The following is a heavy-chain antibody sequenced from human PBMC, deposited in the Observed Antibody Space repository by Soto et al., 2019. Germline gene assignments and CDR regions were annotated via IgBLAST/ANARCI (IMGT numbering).Heavy chain of an antibody. CDR2: IYYSGST. CDR1: GGSISSYY. CDR3: ARVGCSSTSCYTGFYYYYGMDV. V-gene: IGHV4-59*01. Sequence: PSETLSLTCTVSGGSISSYYWSWIRQPPGKGLEWIGYIYYSGSTNYNPSLKSRVTISVDTSKNQFSLKLSSVTAADTAVYYCARVGCSSTSCYTGFYYYYGMDVWGQGTTVTVSS. D-gene: IGHD2-2*02. J-gene: IGHJ6*02.